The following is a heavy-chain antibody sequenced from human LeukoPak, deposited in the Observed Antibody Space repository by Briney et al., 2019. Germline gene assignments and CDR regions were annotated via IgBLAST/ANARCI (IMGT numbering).Heavy chain of an antibody. CDR1: GGSISSGGYY. V-gene: IGHV4-61*08. Sequence: PSETLSLTCTVSGGSISSGGYYWSWIRQHPGKGLEWIGYIYYSGSTNYNPSLKSRVTISVDTSKNQFSLKLSSVTAADTAVYYCARERATRAPNYYYYGMDVWGQGTTVTVSS. CDR3: ARERATRAPNYYYYGMDV. CDR2: IYYSGST. J-gene: IGHJ6*02.